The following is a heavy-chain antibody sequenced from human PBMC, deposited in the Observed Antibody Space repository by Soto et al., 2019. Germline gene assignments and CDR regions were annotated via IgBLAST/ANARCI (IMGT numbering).Heavy chain of an antibody. J-gene: IGHJ3*02. CDR1: GFTFSDHY. V-gene: IGHV3-11*06. CDR2: ISSSSSYT. Sequence: QVQLVESGGGLVKPGGSLRLSCAASGFTFSDHYMSWIRQAPGKGLEWVSYISSSSSYTNYADSVKGRFTISRDNAKNSLYMQMNSLRAEDTAVYYCARDLLAYCGGDCPNAFDIWGQGTMVTVSS. D-gene: IGHD2-21*02. CDR3: ARDLLAYCGGDCPNAFDI.